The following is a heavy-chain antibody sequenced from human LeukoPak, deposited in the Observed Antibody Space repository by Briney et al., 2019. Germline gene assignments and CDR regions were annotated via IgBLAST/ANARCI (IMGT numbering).Heavy chain of an antibody. V-gene: IGHV4-39*01. D-gene: IGHD6-19*01. CDR2: IYYSGST. CDR1: DGSISSSNW. Sequence: SETLSLTCAVSDGSISSSNWWGWIRQPPRKGLEWIASIYYSGSTYYNPSLKSRVTISVDTSKNQFSLKLSSVTAADTAVYYCARHKYSSGWPPEGAFDIWGQGTMVTVSS. J-gene: IGHJ3*02. CDR3: ARHKYSSGWPPEGAFDI.